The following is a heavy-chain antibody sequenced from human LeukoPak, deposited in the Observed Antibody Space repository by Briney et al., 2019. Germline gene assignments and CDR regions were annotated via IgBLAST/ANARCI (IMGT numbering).Heavy chain of an antibody. V-gene: IGHV3-9*03. J-gene: IGHJ4*02. D-gene: IGHD5-18*01. CDR3: AKAAGYSYGLPFDY. CDR1: GFTFDDYA. CDR2: ISWNSGSI. Sequence: GGSLRLSCAASGFTFDDYAMHWVWQAPGKGLEWVSGISWNSGSIGYADSVKGRFTISRDNAKNSLYLQMNSLRAEDMALYYCAKAAGYSYGLPFDYWGQGTLVTVSS.